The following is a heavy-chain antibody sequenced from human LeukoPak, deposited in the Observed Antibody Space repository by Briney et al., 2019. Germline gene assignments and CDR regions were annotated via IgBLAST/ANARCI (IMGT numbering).Heavy chain of an antibody. V-gene: IGHV3-21*01. CDR3: ARDFSGSYTDY. CDR2: ISSSSSYI. Sequence: GGSLRLSCAASGFTISSYSLNWLRQAPGKGLEWVSSISSSSSYIYYADSVKGRFTISRDNAKNSLYLQMNSLRAEDTAAYYCARDFSGSYTDYRGQGTLVTVSS. J-gene: IGHJ4*02. CDR1: GFTISSYS. D-gene: IGHD1-26*01.